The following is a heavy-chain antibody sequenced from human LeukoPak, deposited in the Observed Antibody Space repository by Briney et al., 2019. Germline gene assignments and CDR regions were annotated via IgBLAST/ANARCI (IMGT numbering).Heavy chain of an antibody. J-gene: IGHJ4*02. CDR1: GFTFSSYG. Sequence: GGSLRLSCAASGFTFSSYGMHWVRQAPGNGLEWVAFIRHDGSGKHYADSVKGRFIISRDNSENTLFLQMNSLRAGDTAVYYCAKNREPSGDYAGAFDFWGQGTLVTVSS. CDR3: AKNREPSGDYAGAFDF. CDR2: IRHDGSGK. V-gene: IGHV3-30*02. D-gene: IGHD4-17*01.